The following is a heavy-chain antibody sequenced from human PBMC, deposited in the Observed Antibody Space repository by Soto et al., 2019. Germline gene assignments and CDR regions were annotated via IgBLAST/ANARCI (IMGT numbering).Heavy chain of an antibody. CDR1: GGSLGGYY. J-gene: IGHJ6*03. Sequence: PSETLSLTCAVYGGSLGGYYWSWIRQPPGKGLEWIGEINHSGSTNYNPSLKSRVTISVDTSKNQFSLKLSSVTAADTAVYYCARLTPGREGHYYYYYMDVWGKGTTVT. D-gene: IGHD3-10*01. CDR3: ARLTPGREGHYYYYYMDV. V-gene: IGHV4-34*01. CDR2: INHSGST.